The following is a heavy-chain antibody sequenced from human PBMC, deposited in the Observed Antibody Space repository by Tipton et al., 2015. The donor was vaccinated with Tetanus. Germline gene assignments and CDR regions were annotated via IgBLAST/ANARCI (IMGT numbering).Heavy chain of an antibody. D-gene: IGHD4-11*01. J-gene: IGHJ6*02. CDR2: INPSGGST. Sequence: QSGPEVKKPGASVEVSCKASGYTFTSYYMHWVRQAPGQGLEWMGIINPSGGSTSYAQKFQGRVTMTRDTSTSTVYMELSSLRSEEPAVYYCARGPTGTTAHYYYGMDVWGQGAAVAVSS. CDR1: GYTFTSYY. V-gene: IGHV1-46*01. CDR3: ARGPTGTTAHYYYGMDV.